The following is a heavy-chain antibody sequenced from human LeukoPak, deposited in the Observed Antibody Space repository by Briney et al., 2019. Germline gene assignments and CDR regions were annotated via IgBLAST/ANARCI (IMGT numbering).Heavy chain of an antibody. CDR2: SGSGYNT. Sequence: PGGSLRLSCAASGFTFSNYAMSWVRQAPGKGLEWVISGSGYNTSYADSVKGRFTISRDNSKNTLYLQMNSLRAEDTAVYYCAKGNYYDSSGYSYFDYWGQGTLVTVSS. CDR3: AKGNYYDSSGYSYFDY. CDR1: GFTFSNYA. D-gene: IGHD3-22*01. V-gene: IGHV3-23*01. J-gene: IGHJ4*02.